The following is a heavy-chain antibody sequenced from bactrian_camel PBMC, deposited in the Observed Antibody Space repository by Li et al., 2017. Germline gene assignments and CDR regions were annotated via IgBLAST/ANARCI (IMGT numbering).Heavy chain of an antibody. V-gene: IGHV3S1*01. CDR1: GYTFSRGC. J-gene: IGHJ6*01. CDR2: IYLHGPKT. Sequence: QVQLVESGGGSVQAGGSLNLSCVVTGYTFSRGCAAWFRQAPGKEREGVASIYLHGPKTWYADSVTGRATISKDHDKNTVDLHMVSLKPEDTAMYYCAADPRLGTVAAPYWADFGYWGQGTQVTVS. CDR3: AADPRLGTVAAPYWADFGY. D-gene: IGHD6*01.